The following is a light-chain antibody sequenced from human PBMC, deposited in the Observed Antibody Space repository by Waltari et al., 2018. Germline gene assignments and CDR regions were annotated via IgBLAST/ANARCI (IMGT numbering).Light chain of an antibody. CDR2: LGS. J-gene: IGKJ2*01. Sequence: DMVMTQSPLSLPVTPGEPASISCRSSQSLLHSNGYNYLDWYLQKPGQSPQLLIYLGSNRASGVPDRFSGSGSGAEFTLKIRRVEAEDVGVYYCMQALQTPYTFGQGTKLEIK. CDR1: QSLLHSNGYNY. CDR3: MQALQTPYT. V-gene: IGKV2-28*01.